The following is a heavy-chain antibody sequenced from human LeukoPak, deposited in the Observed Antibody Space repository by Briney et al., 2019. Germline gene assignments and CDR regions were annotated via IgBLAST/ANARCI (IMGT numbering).Heavy chain of an antibody. D-gene: IGHD2-15*01. Sequence: PGGSLRLSCAASGFTFSTYWMSWVRQAPGKGLEWVSNIHQDGNDKYYVDSVKGRFTISRDNAKNSLYLQMNSLRAEDMAVYYCARGDKFSGDYWGQGTLVTVSS. V-gene: IGHV3-7*04. CDR2: IHQDGNDK. CDR1: GFTFSTYW. J-gene: IGHJ4*02. CDR3: ARGDKFSGDY.